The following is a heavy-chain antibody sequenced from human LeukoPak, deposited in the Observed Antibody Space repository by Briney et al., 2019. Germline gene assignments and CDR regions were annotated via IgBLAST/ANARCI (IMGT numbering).Heavy chain of an antibody. J-gene: IGHJ4*02. D-gene: IGHD6-13*01. CDR2: ISGNSGRT. V-gene: IGHV3-23*01. CDR1: GFTFSSYA. Sequence: GGSLRLSCAASGFTFSSYAMSWVRQAPGKGLEWVSSISGNSGRTYYADSVKGRFTISRDNAKNSLYLQMNSLRAEDTAVYYCAREGIAAAGTIPLDYWGQGTLVTVSS. CDR3: AREGIAAAGTIPLDY.